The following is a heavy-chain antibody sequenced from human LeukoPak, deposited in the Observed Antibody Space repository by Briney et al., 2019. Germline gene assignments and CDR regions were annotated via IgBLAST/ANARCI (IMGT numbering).Heavy chain of an antibody. V-gene: IGHV1-69*04. CDR1: GGTFSNYA. J-gene: IGHJ4*02. CDR3: ASELGGPAGDY. D-gene: IGHD2-15*01. CDR2: IIPIFGIA. Sequence: SVKVSCKASGGTFSNYAISWVRQAPGQGLEWMGRIIPIFGIANYAQKFQGRVTITADKSTSTAYMELSSLRSEDTVVYYCASELGGPAGDYWGQGTLVTVSS.